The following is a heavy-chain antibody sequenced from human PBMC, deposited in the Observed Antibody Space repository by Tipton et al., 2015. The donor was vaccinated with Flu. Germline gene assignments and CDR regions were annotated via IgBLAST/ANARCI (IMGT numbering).Heavy chain of an antibody. CDR1: GGSFSGYY. Sequence: TLSLTCAIYGGSFSGYYWSWIRQPPGKGLEWIGDINHSGSTTYNPSLKSRVTISADTSKKQFSLKLSSVTAADTAVYYCARHGYSSSWTPMGYYYGTDVWGQGTTVTVSS. CDR2: INHSGST. V-gene: IGHV4-34*01. CDR3: ARHGYSSSWTPMGYYYGTDV. D-gene: IGHD6-13*01. J-gene: IGHJ6*02.